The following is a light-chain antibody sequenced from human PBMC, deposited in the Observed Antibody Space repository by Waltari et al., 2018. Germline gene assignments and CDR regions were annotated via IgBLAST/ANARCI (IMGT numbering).Light chain of an antibody. Sequence: VLTQSPGTLSLSPGETATISCRASQSVGRYLAWYQQKAGQAPRLLIYGASNRATGIPDRFSGSGSGTDFSLTISRLEAEDFAVYYCQNHERLPATFGQGTKVEIK. V-gene: IGKV3-20*01. J-gene: IGKJ1*01. CDR1: QSVGRY. CDR2: GAS. CDR3: QNHERLPAT.